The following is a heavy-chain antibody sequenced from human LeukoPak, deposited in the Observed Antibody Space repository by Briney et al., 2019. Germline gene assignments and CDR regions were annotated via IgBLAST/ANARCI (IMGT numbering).Heavy chain of an antibody. CDR1: GGSCNGYY. CDR2: INHIGTT. CDR3: ARLVVTAPQYHYYMDV. V-gene: IGHV4-34*01. J-gene: IGHJ6*03. D-gene: IGHD2-21*02. Sequence: SETLSLTCNVSGGSCNGYYWTWIRQPPGKGLEWIAEINHIGTTNHNPSLKSRVSVSTDTSKNQFFLKLTSVTAADTALYYCARLVVTAPQYHYYMDVWGEGTTVIVSS.